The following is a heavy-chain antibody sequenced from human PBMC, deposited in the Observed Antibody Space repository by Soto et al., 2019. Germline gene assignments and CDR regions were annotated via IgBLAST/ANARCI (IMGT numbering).Heavy chain of an antibody. J-gene: IGHJ6*03. D-gene: IGHD6-13*01. V-gene: IGHV1-8*01. CDR2: MNPNSGNT. CDR1: GYTFTSYD. Sequence: ASVKVSCKASGYTFTSYDINWVRQATGQGLEWMGWMNPNSGNTGYAQKFQGRVTMTRNTSISTAYMELSSLRSEDTAVYYCARAAGIFSSWYDLVPKPVNYYMDVWGKGTTVTVSS. CDR3: ARAAGIFSSWYDLVPKPVNYYMDV.